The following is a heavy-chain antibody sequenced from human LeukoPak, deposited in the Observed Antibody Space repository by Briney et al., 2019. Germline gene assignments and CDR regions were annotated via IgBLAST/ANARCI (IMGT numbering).Heavy chain of an antibody. CDR2: TNPDSGGT. J-gene: IGHJ4*02. V-gene: IGHV1-2*02. D-gene: IGHD2-2*01. Sequence: ASVKVSCKASGYTFTAYYLHWVRQAPGQGLEWMGWTNPDSGGTKYAQKFQGRVTMTRDTSISTAYMEVSRLTSDDTAIYYCARASSLRYWGQGTLVTVSS. CDR3: ARASSLRY. CDR1: GYTFTAYY.